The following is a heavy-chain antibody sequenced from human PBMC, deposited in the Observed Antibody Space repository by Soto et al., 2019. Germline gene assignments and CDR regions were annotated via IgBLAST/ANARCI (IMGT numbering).Heavy chain of an antibody. V-gene: IGHV4-4*02. CDR2: FYHSGST. CDR3: ARAGCSGGTCYFDY. J-gene: IGHJ4*02. CDR1: SGSISSSNW. D-gene: IGHD2-15*01. Sequence: QVQLQESGPGLVKPSGTLSLTCAVSSGSISSSNWWSWVRQPPGKGLEWIGEFYHSGSTNYNPSLKSRVTISVDTSKNQFSLKLSSVTAADTAVYYCARAGCSGGTCYFDYWGQGTLVTVSS.